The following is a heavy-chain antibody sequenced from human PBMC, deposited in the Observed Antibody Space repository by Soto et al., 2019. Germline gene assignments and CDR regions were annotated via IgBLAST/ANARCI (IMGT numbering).Heavy chain of an antibody. CDR2: IYYSGST. D-gene: IGHD1-1*01. CDR3: AREPQLGEFDY. CDR1: GGSISSYY. Sequence: PSETLSLTCTVPGGSISSYYWSWIRQPPGKGLEWIGYIYYSGSTNYNPSLKSRVTISVDTSKNQFSLKLSSVTAADTAVYYCAREPQLGEFDYWGQGTLVTVSS. J-gene: IGHJ4*02. V-gene: IGHV4-59*01.